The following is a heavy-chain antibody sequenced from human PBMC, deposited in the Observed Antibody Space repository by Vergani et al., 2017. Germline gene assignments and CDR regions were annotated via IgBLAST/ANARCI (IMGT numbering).Heavy chain of an antibody. CDR2: IYTSGST. CDR1: GGSISSGSYY. V-gene: IGHV4-61*02. D-gene: IGHD2-2*01. CDR3: AGSCSSTSCYYYYGMDV. Sequence: QVQLQESGPGLVKPSQTLSLTCTVSGGSISSGSYYWSWIRQPAGKGLEWIGRIYTSGSTNYNPSLKSRVTISVEKSKNQFSLKLRSVTAADTAVYYCAGSCSSTSCYYYYGMDVWGQGTTVTVSS. J-gene: IGHJ6*02.